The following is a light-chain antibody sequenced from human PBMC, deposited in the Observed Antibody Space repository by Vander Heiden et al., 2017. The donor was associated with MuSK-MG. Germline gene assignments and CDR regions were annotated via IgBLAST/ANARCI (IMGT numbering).Light chain of an antibody. CDR1: NIGSKN. J-gene: IGLJ2*01. CDR3: QVWDSDDHVL. V-gene: IGLV3-21*03. CDR2: YDS. Sequence: SYVLTQPPSVSVAPGKTARITCVRNNIGSKNVHWYQQRPGQAPGWVGKYDSDRPSGIPERVSGSNSGNNATLNISRVEAGDEADYDCQVWDSDDHVLCGGGTKLTVL.